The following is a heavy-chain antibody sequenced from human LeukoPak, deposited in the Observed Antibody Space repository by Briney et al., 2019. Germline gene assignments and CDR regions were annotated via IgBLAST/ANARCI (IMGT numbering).Heavy chain of an antibody. V-gene: IGHV3-30*03. Sequence: GRSLRLSCAASGFTFSSYGIHWVRQAPGKGLEWVAVISYDGSNEYYVDSVKGRFTISRDNSKNTMYLQMNSLRAEDTAVYYCARGAPSSGWYRGYYYYGMDVWGQGTTVTVSS. CDR1: GFTFSSYG. CDR3: ARGAPSSGWYRGYYYYGMDV. CDR2: ISYDGSNE. J-gene: IGHJ6*02. D-gene: IGHD6-19*01.